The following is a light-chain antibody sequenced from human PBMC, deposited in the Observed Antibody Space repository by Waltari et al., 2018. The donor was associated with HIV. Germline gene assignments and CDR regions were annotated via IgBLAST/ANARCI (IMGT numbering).Light chain of an antibody. CDR2: DNP. J-gene: IGLJ3*02. V-gene: IGLV1-51*01. Sequence: QSVLTQPPSLSAAPGQKVTIPCSGSSSNLGNNFVSGYQQLPGIAHNLLIYDNPKRPPGNPDRFSGSKSGTSATLAITGLQTGDEADYYCGTWDGSLNVWVFGGGTKVTV. CDR3: GTWDGSLNVWV. CDR1: SSNLGNNF.